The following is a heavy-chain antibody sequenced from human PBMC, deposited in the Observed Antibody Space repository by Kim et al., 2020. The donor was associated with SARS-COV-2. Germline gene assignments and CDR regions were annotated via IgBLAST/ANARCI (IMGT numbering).Heavy chain of an antibody. V-gene: IGHV3-9*01. CDR3: AKDTHSSSSRAFDI. CDR2: ISWNSGSI. Sequence: GGSLRLSCAASGFTFDDYAMHWVRQAPGKGLEWVSGISWNSGSIGYADSVKGRFTISRDNAKNSLYLQMNSLRAEDTALYYCAKDTHSSSSRAFDIWGQGTMVTVSS. J-gene: IGHJ3*02. D-gene: IGHD6-13*01. CDR1: GFTFDDYA.